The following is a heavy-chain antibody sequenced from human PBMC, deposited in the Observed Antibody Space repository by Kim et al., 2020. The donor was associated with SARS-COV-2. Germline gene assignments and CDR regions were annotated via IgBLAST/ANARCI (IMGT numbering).Heavy chain of an antibody. J-gene: IGHJ4*02. Sequence: ASVKVSCKASGYTFTGYYMHWVRQAPGQGLEWMGWINPNSGGTNYAQKFQGRVTMTRDTSISTAYMELSRLRSDDTAVYYCARSIRSGSYYEGYWGQGTLVTVSS. CDR3: ARSIRSGSYYEGY. V-gene: IGHV1-2*02. CDR2: INPNSGGT. D-gene: IGHD1-26*01. CDR1: GYTFTGYY.